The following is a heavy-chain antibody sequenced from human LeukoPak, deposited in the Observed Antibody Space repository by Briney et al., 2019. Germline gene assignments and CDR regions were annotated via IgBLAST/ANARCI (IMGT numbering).Heavy chain of an antibody. CDR1: GFTFSSFS. Sequence: AGGSLRLSCAASGFTFSSFSMIWVRQAPGKGLEWVSSISSSSSYIYYADSVKGRFTISRDNAKNSLYLQMNSLRAEDTAVYYCARGQQWLGDAFDIWGQGTMVTVSS. V-gene: IGHV3-21*01. J-gene: IGHJ3*02. CDR2: ISSSSSYI. D-gene: IGHD6-19*01. CDR3: ARGQQWLGDAFDI.